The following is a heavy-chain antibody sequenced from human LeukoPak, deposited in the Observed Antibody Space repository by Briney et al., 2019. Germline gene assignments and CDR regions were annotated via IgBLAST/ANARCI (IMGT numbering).Heavy chain of an antibody. CDR3: ARCPTLAAAAIDY. V-gene: IGHV3-21*01. CDR1: GFTFSSYS. Sequence: GGSLRLSCAPSGFTFSSYSMNWVRQAPGKGLEWVSSISSTSSYTYYADSVKGRFTISRDNAKNSLYLQMNSLRAEDTAVYYCARCPTLAAAAIDYWGQGTLVTVSS. J-gene: IGHJ4*02. D-gene: IGHD6-13*01. CDR2: ISSTSSYT.